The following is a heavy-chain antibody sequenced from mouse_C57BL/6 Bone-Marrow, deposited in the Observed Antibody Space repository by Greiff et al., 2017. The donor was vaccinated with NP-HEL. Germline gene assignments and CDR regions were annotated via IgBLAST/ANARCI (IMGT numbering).Heavy chain of an antibody. CDR3: ARKDYDDYAMDY. V-gene: IGHV1-81*01. J-gene: IGHJ4*01. CDR1: GYTFTSYG. Sequence: VQGVESGAELARPGASVKLSCKASGYTFTSYGISWVKQRTGPGLAWIGEIYPRSGNTYYNEKFKGKATLTADKSSSTAYMELRSLTSEDSAVYFCARKDYDDYAMDYWGQGTSVTVSS. D-gene: IGHD2-4*01. CDR2: IYPRSGNT.